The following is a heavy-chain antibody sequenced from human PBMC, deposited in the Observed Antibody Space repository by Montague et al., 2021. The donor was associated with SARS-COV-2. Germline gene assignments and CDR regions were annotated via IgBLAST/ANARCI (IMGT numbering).Heavy chain of an antibody. Sequence: SETLSLTCAVYGVSLSGYYWSWIRQPPEKGLEWIGEINHSANTKXNPSLKSPVTISIDTSKNQFSLKMTSVTAADTATYYCASGIYPSGSYYNRYYYGLNIWGPGTTVIVSS. D-gene: IGHD3-10*01. CDR1: GVSLSGYY. J-gene: IGHJ6*02. CDR2: INHSANT. V-gene: IGHV4-34*01. CDR3: ASGIYPSGSYYNRYYYGLNI.